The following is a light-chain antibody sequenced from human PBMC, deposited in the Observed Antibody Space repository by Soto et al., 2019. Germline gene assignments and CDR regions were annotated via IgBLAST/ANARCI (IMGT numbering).Light chain of an antibody. V-gene: IGLV1-40*01. CDR1: TSNIGAGYD. Sequence: QSVLTQPPSVSGAPGQRVTISCTGSTSNIGAGYDVHWYQQLPGPAPKLLIYGNINRPSGVPDRFSGSKSGTSASLAITGLQAEDEADYYCQSYDDSLSGVVFGGGTKLTVL. CDR2: GNI. CDR3: QSYDDSLSGVV. J-gene: IGLJ2*01.